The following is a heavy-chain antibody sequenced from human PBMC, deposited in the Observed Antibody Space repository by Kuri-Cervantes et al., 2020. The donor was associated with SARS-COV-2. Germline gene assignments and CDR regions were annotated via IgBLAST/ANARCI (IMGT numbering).Heavy chain of an antibody. CDR2: IYYSGST. CDR3: AREVSSEQLVAFDY. CDR1: GGSISSSRYY. J-gene: IGHJ4*02. V-gene: IGHV4-39*02. D-gene: IGHD6-6*01. Sequence: GSLRLSCTVSGGSISSSRYYWGWIRQPPGKGLEWIGSIYYSGSTYYNPSLKSRVTISVDTSKNQFSLKLSSVTAADTAVYYCAREVSSEQLVAFDYWGQGTLVTVSS.